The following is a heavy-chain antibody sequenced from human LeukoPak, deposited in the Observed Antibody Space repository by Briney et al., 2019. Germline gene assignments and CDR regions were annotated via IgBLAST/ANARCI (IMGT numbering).Heavy chain of an antibody. CDR2: IADDGSKK. V-gene: IGHV3-30-3*01. Sequence: PGGSLRLSCAASGFTFSRYAMHWVRQAPGKGLEWVAVIADDGSKKHYADSVKGRFTISRDNSKNTLYLQMNSLRAEDTAVYYSARDPVYDSSGYLYYYYGMDVWGQGTTVTVSS. D-gene: IGHD3-22*01. CDR1: GFTFSRYA. J-gene: IGHJ6*02. CDR3: ARDPVYDSSGYLYYYYGMDV.